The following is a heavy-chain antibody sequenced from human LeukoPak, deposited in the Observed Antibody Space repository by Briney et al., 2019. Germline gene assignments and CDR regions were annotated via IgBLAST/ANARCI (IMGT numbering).Heavy chain of an antibody. CDR3: ARKSGTYYYDSSGYYYFDY. CDR2: IYHSGST. CDR1: GGSISSGGYS. Sequence: SQTLSLTCAVSGGSISSGGYSWSWIRQPPGKGLEWIGYIYHSGSTYYNPSLKSRVTISVDRSKNQFSLKLSSVTAADTAVYYCARKSGTYYYDSSGYYYFDYWGQGTLVTVSS. D-gene: IGHD3-22*01. J-gene: IGHJ4*02. V-gene: IGHV4-30-2*01.